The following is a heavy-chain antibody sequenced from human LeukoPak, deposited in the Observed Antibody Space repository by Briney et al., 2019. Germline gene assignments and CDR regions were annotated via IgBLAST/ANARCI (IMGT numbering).Heavy chain of an antibody. CDR1: GGSISSSYW. CDR2: VYHSGST. D-gene: IGHD1-26*01. J-gene: IGHJ3*02. V-gene: IGHV4-4*02. CDR3: ARYIVSYPHDAFDI. Sequence: SGTLSLTCAVSGGSISSSYWWSWVRQPPGKGLEWIGEVYHSGSTNYNPSLKSRVTISVDKSKNQFSLKLSSVTAADTAFYYCARYIVSYPHDAFDIWGQGTMVTVSS.